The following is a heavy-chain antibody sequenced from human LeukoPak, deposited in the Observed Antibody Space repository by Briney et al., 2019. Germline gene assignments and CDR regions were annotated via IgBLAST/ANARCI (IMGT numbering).Heavy chain of an antibody. CDR2: ISGSGGST. CDR1: GFTFSSYA. D-gene: IGHD2-8*01. Sequence: PGGSLRLSCAASGFTFSSYAVSWVRQALGKGLEWVSRISGSGGSTYSADSVKGRFTISRDNSKNTLYLQMNSLRAEDTALYYCAKDRSCTNDICHGDFDYWGQGTLVTVSS. V-gene: IGHV3-23*01. CDR3: AKDRSCTNDICHGDFDY. J-gene: IGHJ4*02.